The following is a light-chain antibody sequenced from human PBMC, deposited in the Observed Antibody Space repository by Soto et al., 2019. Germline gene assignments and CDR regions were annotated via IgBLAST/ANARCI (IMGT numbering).Light chain of an antibody. CDR1: QSISSW. Sequence: DIQMTQSPSTLSASVGDRVTITCRASQSISSWLAWYQQKPGKAPKLLIYKASSLESGVPARFSGSGSGTEFTFTISSLQSDDFATYYCQQYDSYSWTFGQGTKVEI. CDR3: QQYDSYSWT. V-gene: IGKV1-5*03. CDR2: KAS. J-gene: IGKJ1*01.